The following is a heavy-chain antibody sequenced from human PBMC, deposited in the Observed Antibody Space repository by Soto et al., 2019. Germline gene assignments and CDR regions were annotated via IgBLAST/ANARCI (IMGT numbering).Heavy chain of an antibody. CDR2: ISAYNGNT. D-gene: IGHD3-3*01. J-gene: IGHJ4*02. CDR1: GYTFTSYG. V-gene: IGHV1-18*01. Sequence: ASVKVSCKASGYTFTSYGISWVRQAPGQGLEWMGWISAYNGNTNYAQKLQGRVTMTTDTSTSTAYMELRSLRSDDTAVYYCARGYDFWSGYKGPFDYWGQGTLVTVSS. CDR3: ARGYDFWSGYKGPFDY.